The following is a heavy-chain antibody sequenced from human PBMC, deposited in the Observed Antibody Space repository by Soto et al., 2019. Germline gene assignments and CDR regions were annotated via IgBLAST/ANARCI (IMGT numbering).Heavy chain of an antibody. CDR2: IIPIFGTA. V-gene: IGHV1-69*13. CDR1: GGTFSSYA. J-gene: IGHJ4*02. CDR3: ARPDDSSGHQFDY. Sequence: SVKVSCKASGGTFSSYAISWVRQAPGQGLEWMGGIIPIFGTANYAQKFQGRVTITADESTSTAYMELSSLRSEDTAVYYCARPDDSSGHQFDYWGQGTLVTVSS. D-gene: IGHD3-22*01.